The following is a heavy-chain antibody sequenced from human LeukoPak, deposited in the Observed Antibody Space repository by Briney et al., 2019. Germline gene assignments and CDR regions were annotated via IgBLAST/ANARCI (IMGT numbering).Heavy chain of an antibody. CDR1: GFSFSSYS. CDR3: ARDRGGSSWYTN. D-gene: IGHD6-13*01. V-gene: IGHV3-21*01. CDR2: ISSSSSYI. Sequence: KPGGSLRLSCAASGFSFSSYSMNWVRQAPGKGLEWVSSISSSSSYIYYADSVKGRFTISRDNAKNPLYLQMNSLRAEDTAVYYCARDRGGSSWYTNWGQGTLVTVSS. J-gene: IGHJ4*02.